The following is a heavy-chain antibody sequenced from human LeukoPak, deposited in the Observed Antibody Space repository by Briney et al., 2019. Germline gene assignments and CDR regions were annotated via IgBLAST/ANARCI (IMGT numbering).Heavy chain of an antibody. CDR2: ISSSGRTT. Sequence: GGSLRLSCAASGFTVSSNYMSWVRQVPGKGLEWVSYISSSGRTTYYADSVKGRFTISRDNTKNSLYLQMNSLRAEDRAVYYCARTRSSSSDFDYWGQGTLVTVSS. V-gene: IGHV3-11*04. CDR1: GFTVSSNY. D-gene: IGHD6-6*01. J-gene: IGHJ4*02. CDR3: ARTRSSSSDFDY.